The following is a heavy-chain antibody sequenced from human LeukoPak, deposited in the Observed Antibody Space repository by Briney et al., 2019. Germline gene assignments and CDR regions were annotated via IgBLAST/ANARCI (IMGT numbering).Heavy chain of an antibody. CDR2: ISSSSSYI. CDR1: GFTFSSYS. J-gene: IGHJ4*02. CDR3: ARVRGASYYFDY. V-gene: IGHV3-21*01. Sequence: PGGSLRLSCAASGFTFSSYSMNWVSQAPGKGLEWVSSISSSSSYIYYADSVKGRFTISRDNAKNSLYLQMNSLRAEDTAVYYCARVRGASYYFDYWGQGTLVTVSS. D-gene: IGHD3-10*01.